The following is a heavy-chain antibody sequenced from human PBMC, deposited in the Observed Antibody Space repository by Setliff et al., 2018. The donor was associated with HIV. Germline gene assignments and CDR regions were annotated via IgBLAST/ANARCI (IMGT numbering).Heavy chain of an antibody. V-gene: IGHV4-59*01. CDR3: ARSPPTTFWSGYTYYYYMDV. CDR2: IYYSGST. CDR1: GGSISSYY. Sequence: PSETLSLTCTVSGGSISSYYWSWIRQPPGKGLEWIGYIYYSGSTNYNPSLKSRVTISVDTSKNQFSLKLNSVAAADTAVYYCARSPPTTFWSGYTYYYYMDVWGKGTTVTV. D-gene: IGHD3-3*01. J-gene: IGHJ6*03.